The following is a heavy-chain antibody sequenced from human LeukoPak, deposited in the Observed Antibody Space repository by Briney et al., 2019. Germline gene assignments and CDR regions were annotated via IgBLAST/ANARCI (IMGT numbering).Heavy chain of an antibody. Sequence: PSQTLSLTRAVSGVSISSGGYSWSWIRQPPGKGLEWIGYIYYSGSTYYNPSLKSRVTISVDTSKNQFSLKLSSVTAADTAVYYCARDCGYSYGADAFDIWGQGTMVTVSS. CDR2: IYYSGST. CDR3: ARDCGYSYGADAFDI. CDR1: GVSISSGGYS. V-gene: IGHV4-31*11. D-gene: IGHD5-18*01. J-gene: IGHJ3*02.